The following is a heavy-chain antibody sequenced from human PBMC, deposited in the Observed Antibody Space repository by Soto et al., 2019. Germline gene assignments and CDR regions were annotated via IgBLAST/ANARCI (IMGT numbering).Heavy chain of an antibody. J-gene: IGHJ4*02. CDR1: GGTFSRHA. CDR2: IIPIFGTA. D-gene: IGHD3-22*01. CDR3: ARGWGYDSNDYYYAY. V-gene: IGHV1-69*01. Sequence: QVQLVQSGAEVRKPGSSVTVSCKASGGTFSRHAISWVRQAPGQGLEWMGGIIPIFGTANHAQKYQGRATIIADESTSTVYMELSSLRSEDTAMYYCARGWGYDSNDYYYAYWGQGTLVIVSS.